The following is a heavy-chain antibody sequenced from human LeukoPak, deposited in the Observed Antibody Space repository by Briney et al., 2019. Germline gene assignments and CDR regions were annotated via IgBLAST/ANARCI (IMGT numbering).Heavy chain of an antibody. J-gene: IGHJ4*02. Sequence: PSETLSLTCTVSGVSITTHYWSWLRQPPGKELEWIAYMTDRETTKNNPSLKSRITLSADTSKNQFSLSLSSVTEADTAVYFCATIKSGYPFGYFDFWGQGILVTVSS. D-gene: IGHD5-18*01. V-gene: IGHV4-59*11. CDR3: ATIKSGYPFGYFDF. CDR1: GVSITTHY. CDR2: MTDRETT.